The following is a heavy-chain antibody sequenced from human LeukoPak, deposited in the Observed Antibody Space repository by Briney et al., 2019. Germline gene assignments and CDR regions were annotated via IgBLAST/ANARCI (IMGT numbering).Heavy chain of an antibody. V-gene: IGHV3-23*01. CDR3: AKEGWYSSSYYIFDS. CDR2: ISGSGGST. Sequence: GGSLRLSCAAYGFTFSIYEMNWVRQAPGKGLEWVSGISGSGGSTYYADSVKGRFTISRDNSKNTLYLQMNSLRAEDTALYYCAKEGWYSSSYYIFDSWGQGTLVTVSS. CDR1: GFTFSIYE. D-gene: IGHD6-13*01. J-gene: IGHJ4*02.